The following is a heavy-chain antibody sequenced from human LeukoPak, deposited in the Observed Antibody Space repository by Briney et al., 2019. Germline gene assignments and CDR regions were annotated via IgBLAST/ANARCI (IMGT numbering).Heavy chain of an antibody. CDR1: GYTFTSYG. J-gene: IGHJ4*02. D-gene: IGHD3-3*01. V-gene: IGHV1-18*01. Sequence: ASVKVSCKASGYTFTSYGISWVRQAPGQGLEWMGWFSAYNGNTNYAQKLQGRVTMTTDTSTSTAYMELRSLRSDDTAVYYCARGDDFWSGYYTLFPFDYWGQGTLVTVSS. CDR3: ARGDDFWSGYYTLFPFDY. CDR2: FSAYNGNT.